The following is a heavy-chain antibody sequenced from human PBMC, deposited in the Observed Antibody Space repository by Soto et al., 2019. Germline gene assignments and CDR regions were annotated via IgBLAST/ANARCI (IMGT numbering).Heavy chain of an antibody. Sequence: QVQLQESGPGLVKPSGTLSLTCAVSGGSISSSNWWSWVRQPPGKGLEWIGEIYHSGSTNYNPSLKSRVTISVDKSKNQFSLKLSSVTAADTAVYYCARDPRGGITIFGVALPTRALYGMDVWGQGTTVTVSS. J-gene: IGHJ6*02. CDR1: GGSISSSNW. D-gene: IGHD3-3*01. V-gene: IGHV4-4*02. CDR3: ARDPRGGITIFGVALPTRALYGMDV. CDR2: IYHSGST.